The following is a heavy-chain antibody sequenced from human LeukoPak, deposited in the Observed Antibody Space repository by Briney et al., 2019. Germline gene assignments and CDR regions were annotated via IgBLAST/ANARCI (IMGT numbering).Heavy chain of an antibody. D-gene: IGHD2-15*01. CDR2: ISSSGST. J-gene: IGHJ4*02. CDR3: ARGGRSSTPGY. CDR1: GGSISGYH. V-gene: IGHV4-4*07. Sequence: PSETLSLTCAVSGGSISGYHWSWIRQPAGKGLEWMGRISSSGSTDYNPSLKSRVTMSVDTSKNQFSLKLNSVTAADTAVYYCARGGRSSTPGYWGQGTLVTVSS.